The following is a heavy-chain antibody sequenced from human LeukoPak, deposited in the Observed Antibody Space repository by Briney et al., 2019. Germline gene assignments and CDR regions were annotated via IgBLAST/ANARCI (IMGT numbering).Heavy chain of an antibody. CDR2: IYYSGST. CDR1: GGSISSSSYY. D-gene: IGHD1-26*01. Sequence: SETLSLTCTVSGGSISSSSYYWGWIRQPPGTGLEWLGSIYYSGSTYYNPSLKSRVTISVDTSKNQFSLKLSSVTAADTAVYYCASLSGSYFDYWGQGTLVTVSS. V-gene: IGHV4-39*01. CDR3: ASLSGSYFDY. J-gene: IGHJ4*02.